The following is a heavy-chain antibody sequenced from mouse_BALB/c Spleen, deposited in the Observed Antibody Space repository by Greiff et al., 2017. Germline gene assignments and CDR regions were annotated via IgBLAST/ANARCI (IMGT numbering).Heavy chain of an antibody. CDR3: TRDRHYYGSSYDAMDY. V-gene: IGHV5-4*02. CDR1: GFTFSDYY. Sequence: EVKLQESGGGLVKPGGSLKLSCAASGFTFSDYYMYWVRQTPEKRLEWVATISDGGSYTYYPDSVKGRFTISRDNAKNNLYLQMSSLKSEDTAMYYCTRDRHYYGSSYDAMDYWGQGTSVTVSS. D-gene: IGHD1-1*01. CDR2: ISDGGSYT. J-gene: IGHJ4*01.